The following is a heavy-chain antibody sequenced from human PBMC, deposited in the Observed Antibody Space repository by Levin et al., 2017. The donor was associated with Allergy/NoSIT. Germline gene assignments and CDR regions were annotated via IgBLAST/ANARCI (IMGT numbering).Heavy chain of an antibody. J-gene: IGHJ4*02. CDR1: GFTFSSHA. Sequence: GGSLRLSCAGSGFTFSSHAMSWVRQAPGKGLEWVSSISGSGASPYYADSVKGRFTVSRDNSMNTLYLQMNSLRAEDTAIYYCTKGGVPSMLVALIDFDYWGQGTLVTVSS. V-gene: IGHV3-23*01. D-gene: IGHD2-15*01. CDR2: ISGSGASP. CDR3: TKGGVPSMLVALIDFDY.